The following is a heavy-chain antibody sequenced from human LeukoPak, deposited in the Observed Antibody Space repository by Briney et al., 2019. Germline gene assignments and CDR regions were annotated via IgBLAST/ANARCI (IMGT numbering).Heavy chain of an antibody. CDR2: INPNSGGT. V-gene: IGHV1-2*02. J-gene: IGHJ3*02. CDR1: GYTFTGYY. Sequence: ASEKVSCKASGYTFTGYYMHWVRQAPGQGLEWMGWINPNSGGTNYAQKFQGRVTMTRDTSISTAYMELSRLRSDDTAVYYCARVRVMITFGGVVQGAFDIWGQGTMVTVSS. D-gene: IGHD3-16*01. CDR3: ARVRVMITFGGVVQGAFDI.